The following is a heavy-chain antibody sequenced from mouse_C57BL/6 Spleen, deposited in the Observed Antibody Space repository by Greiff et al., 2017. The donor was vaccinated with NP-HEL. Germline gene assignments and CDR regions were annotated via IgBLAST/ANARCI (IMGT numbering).Heavy chain of an antibody. J-gene: IGHJ4*01. CDR1: GYSFTGYY. V-gene: IGHV1-42*01. CDR2: INPSTGGT. CDR3: ARTPLYDGYYVGYYYAMDY. Sequence: EVQLQQSGPELVKPGASVKISCKASGYSFTGYYMNWVKQSPEKSLEWIGEINPSTGGTTYNQKFKAKATLTVDKSSSTAYMQLKSLTSEDSAVYYCARTPLYDGYYVGYYYAMDYWGQGTSVTVSS. D-gene: IGHD2-3*01.